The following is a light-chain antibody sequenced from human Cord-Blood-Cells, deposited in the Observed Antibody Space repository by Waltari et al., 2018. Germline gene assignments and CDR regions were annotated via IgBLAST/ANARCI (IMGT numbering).Light chain of an antibody. CDR1: QSISSY. J-gene: IGKJ4*01. CDR3: QQSYSTPFT. V-gene: IGKV1-39*01. CDR2: AAS. Sequence: DLQMTQSPSSLSASVGDRVTITCRASQSISSYLNWYQQKPGKAPKLLIYAASSLQSGVPSRCSGSGSGTDFTLTISSLQPEDFATYYCQQSYSTPFTFGRGTKVEIK.